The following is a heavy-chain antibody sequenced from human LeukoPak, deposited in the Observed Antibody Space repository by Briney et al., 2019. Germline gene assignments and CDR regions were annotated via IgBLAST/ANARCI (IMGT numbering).Heavy chain of an antibody. CDR2: ISSGSSTI. CDR1: GFTFSTYS. D-gene: IGHD3/OR15-3a*01. V-gene: IGHV3-48*02. J-gene: IGHJ2*01. Sequence: AGGSLRLSCAASGFTFSTYSTNWVRQAPGKGLEWVSYISSGSSTIYYADPVKGRFTISRDNAKNSLYLQMNSLRDEDTAVYYCARDLFGLDALWGRGTLVTVSS. CDR3: ARDLFGLDAL.